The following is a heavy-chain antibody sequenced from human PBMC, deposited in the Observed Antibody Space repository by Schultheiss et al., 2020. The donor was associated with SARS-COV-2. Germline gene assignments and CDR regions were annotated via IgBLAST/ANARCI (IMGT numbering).Heavy chain of an antibody. J-gene: IGHJ4*02. Sequence: GESLKISCAASGFTFSSYAMHWVRQAPGKGLEWVAVISYDGSNKYYADSVKGRFTISRDNSKNTLYLQMNSLRAEDTAVYYCARDVEGSGGWYPGDYWGQGTLVTVSS. CDR3: ARDVEGSGGWYPGDY. V-gene: IGHV3-30*04. CDR2: ISYDGSNK. CDR1: GFTFSSYA. D-gene: IGHD6-19*01.